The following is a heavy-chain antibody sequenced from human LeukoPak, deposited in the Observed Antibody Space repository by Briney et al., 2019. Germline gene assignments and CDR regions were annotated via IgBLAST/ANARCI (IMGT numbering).Heavy chain of an antibody. CDR3: ARWGHGLAHFDY. D-gene: IGHD3-16*01. J-gene: IGHJ4*02. CDR2: TYYRSKWYD. CDR1: GDSISRNSVA. V-gene: IGHV6-1*01. Sequence: SQTLSLTCAISGDSISRNSVAWNWIRQSPSRGLEWLGRTYYRSKWYDDYAVSVKSRLTITPDTSRNQFSLQLNSVTPEDTAVYYCARWGHGLAHFDYWGQGTLVTVSS.